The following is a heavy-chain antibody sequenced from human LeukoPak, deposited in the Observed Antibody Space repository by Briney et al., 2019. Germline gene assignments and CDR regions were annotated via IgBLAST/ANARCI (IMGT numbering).Heavy chain of an antibody. J-gene: IGHJ3*02. D-gene: IGHD1-1*01. V-gene: IGHV4-30-4*01. CDR2: IYYGGST. CDR3: ASPQTGTTRGHHDAFDI. CDR1: GGSISSGDYY. Sequence: SETLSLTCTVSGGSISSGDYYWSWIRQPPGKGLEWIGYIYYGGSTYYNPSLKSRVTISVDTSKNQFSLKLSSVTAADTAVYYCASPQTGTTRGHHDAFDIWGQGTMVTVSS.